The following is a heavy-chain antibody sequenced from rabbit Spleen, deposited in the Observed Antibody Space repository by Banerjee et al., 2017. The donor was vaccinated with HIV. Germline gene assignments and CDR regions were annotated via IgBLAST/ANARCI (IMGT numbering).Heavy chain of an antibody. V-gene: IGHV1S45*01. J-gene: IGHJ6*01. CDR3: ARDTGNSFSSYGMDL. D-gene: IGHD6-1*01. Sequence: QEQLEESGGGLVQPGASLTLTCKASGFSFSISDYICWVRPAPGKGLEWISCIAGSSSGFTYSATWAKGRFTISKTSSTTVTLQMTSLTAADTATYFCARDTGNSFSSYGMDLWGPVTLVTVS. CDR2: IAGSSSGFT. CDR1: GFSFSISDY.